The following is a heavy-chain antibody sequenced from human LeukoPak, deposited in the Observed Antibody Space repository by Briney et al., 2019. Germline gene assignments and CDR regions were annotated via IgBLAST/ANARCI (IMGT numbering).Heavy chain of an antibody. J-gene: IGHJ3*02. CDR1: GGSISSGGYY. V-gene: IGHV4-31*03. CDR2: IYCSGST. D-gene: IGHD3-3*01. CDR3: ARELEWGAFDI. Sequence: SETLSLTCTVSGGSISSGGYYWSWIRQHPGKGLEWIGYIYCSGSTYYNSSLKSRVTISVDTSKNQFSLKLSSVTAADTAVYYCARELEWGAFDIWGQGTMVTVSS.